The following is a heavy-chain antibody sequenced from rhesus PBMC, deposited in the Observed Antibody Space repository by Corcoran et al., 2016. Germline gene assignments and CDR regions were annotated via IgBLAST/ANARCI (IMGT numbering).Heavy chain of an antibody. Sequence: EVKLVESGGGLAKPGGSLRLSCAASGFPFSNFWMNWVRQTPGEGRECIAAIRGGGDHTPDADVVKGRFTTSRDNSKNMVFLEMTSLKTEDTAFYFCTKDGLDAWGQGVLVTVST. CDR3: TKDGLDA. CDR2: IRGGGDHT. V-gene: IGHV3S42*01. J-gene: IGHJ4*01. CDR1: GFPFSNFW.